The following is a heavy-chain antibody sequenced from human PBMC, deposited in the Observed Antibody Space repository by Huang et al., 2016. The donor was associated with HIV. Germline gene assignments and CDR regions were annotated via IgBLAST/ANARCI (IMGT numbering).Heavy chain of an antibody. Sequence: QVQLVESGGGVVQPGRSLRLSCAASGFTFSSYAMHWVRQAPGKGLAWVAVISYDGSNKYYADSVKGRFTISRDNSKNTLYRQMNSLRAEDTAVYYCARDAYYDYVWGSYRKYYYYYMDVWGKGTTVTVSS. J-gene: IGHJ6*03. CDR1: GFTFSSYA. CDR2: ISYDGSNK. D-gene: IGHD3-16*02. V-gene: IGHV3-30-3*01. CDR3: ARDAYYDYVWGSYRKYYYYYMDV.